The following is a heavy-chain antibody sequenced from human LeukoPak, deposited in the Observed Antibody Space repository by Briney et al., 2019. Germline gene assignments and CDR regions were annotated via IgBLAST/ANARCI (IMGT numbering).Heavy chain of an antibody. J-gene: IGHJ4*02. CDR2: IYHSGST. CDR3: ARKDYGDHRGFDY. D-gene: IGHD4-17*01. V-gene: IGHV4-4*02. CDR1: GGSISSSNW. Sequence: SGTLSLTCAVSGGSISSSNWWSWVRQPPGKGLEWIGEIYHSGSTNYNPSLKSRVTISVDKSKNQLSLNLISVTAADTAVYYCARKDYGDHRGFDYWGQGTLATVSS.